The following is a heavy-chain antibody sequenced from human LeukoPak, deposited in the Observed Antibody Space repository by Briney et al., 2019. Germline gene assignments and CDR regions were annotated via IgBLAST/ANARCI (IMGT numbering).Heavy chain of an antibody. CDR1: GGPIGSYY. V-gene: IGHV4-4*07. D-gene: IGHD6-6*01. Sequence: SETLSLTCTVSGGPIGSYYWSWIRQPAGKGLEWIGRIHASGSTDYNPSLESRVTMSVDTSKSQFSLRLSSVTAADTAVYYCAREGSMTARPFVSIDYWGQGTLVTVSS. CDR2: IHASGST. CDR3: AREGSMTARPFVSIDY. J-gene: IGHJ4*02.